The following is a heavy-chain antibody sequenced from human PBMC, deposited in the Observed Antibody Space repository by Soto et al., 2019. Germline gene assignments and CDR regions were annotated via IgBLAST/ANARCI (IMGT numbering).Heavy chain of an antibody. CDR2: IIPIFGTA. J-gene: IGHJ6*02. CDR1: GGTFSSYA. Sequence: SVKVSCKASGGTFSSYAISWVRQAPGQGLEWMGGIIPIFGTANYAQKFQGRVTITADESTSTAYMELSSLRSEDTAVYYCARAGSDYYDSSGYYPDYYYGMDVWGQ. V-gene: IGHV1-69*13. D-gene: IGHD3-22*01. CDR3: ARAGSDYYDSSGYYPDYYYGMDV.